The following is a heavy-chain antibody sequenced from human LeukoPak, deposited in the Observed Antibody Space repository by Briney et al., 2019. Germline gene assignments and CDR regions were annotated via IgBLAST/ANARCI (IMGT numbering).Heavy chain of an antibody. CDR2: IRYDGSNK. J-gene: IGHJ3*02. Sequence: GGSLRLSCAASGFTFSSYGMHWVRQAPGKGLEWVAFIRYDGSNKYYADSVKGRFTISRDNSKNTLYLQMNSLRAEDTAVYYCAKITIFGVVIDPNDAFDIWGQGTMVTVSS. D-gene: IGHD3-3*01. CDR1: GFTFSSYG. V-gene: IGHV3-30*02. CDR3: AKITIFGVVIDPNDAFDI.